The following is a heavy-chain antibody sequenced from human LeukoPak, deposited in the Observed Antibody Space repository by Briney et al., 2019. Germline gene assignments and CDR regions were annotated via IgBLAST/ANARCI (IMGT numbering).Heavy chain of an antibody. Sequence: PSETLSLTCTVSGGSFSSGDYYWSRLRQPPGKGLEWLGYIYYSGSTYYNPSLKSRVTISVDTSKNQFSLKLSSVTAADTAVYYCASSMVRGVIFDYWGQGTLVTVSS. CDR2: IYYSGST. CDR1: GGSFSSGDYY. D-gene: IGHD3-10*01. V-gene: IGHV4-30-4*01. J-gene: IGHJ4*02. CDR3: ASSMVRGVIFDY.